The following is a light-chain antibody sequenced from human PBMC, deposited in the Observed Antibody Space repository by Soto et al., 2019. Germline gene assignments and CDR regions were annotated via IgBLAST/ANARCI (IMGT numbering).Light chain of an antibody. J-gene: IGKJ1*01. CDR1: QSVSIY. Sequence: DIQMTQSPSSLSASVGDRVTITCRASQSVSIYLKWYQQKPGKAPKLLIYTTSSLQSEVPSRFSGSGSGTDFTLTISSLQPEDFATYYCQQSYTTPPAFGQGTKVEVK. V-gene: IGKV1-39*01. CDR3: QQSYTTPPA. CDR2: TTS.